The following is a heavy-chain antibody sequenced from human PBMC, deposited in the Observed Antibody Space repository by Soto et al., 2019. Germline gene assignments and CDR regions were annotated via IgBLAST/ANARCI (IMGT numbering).Heavy chain of an antibody. V-gene: IGHV4-59*01. D-gene: IGHD1-1*01. CDR3: ARTNWNKTDYYMVV. J-gene: IGHJ6*03. Sequence: SETLSLTCTVSGGSISSYYWSWIRQPPGKGLEWIGYIYYSRSTNYNPSLKSRVTISVDTSKNQFSLKLSSVTAADTAVYYCARTNWNKTDYYMVVWGKGTTLTVSS. CDR2: IYYSRST. CDR1: GGSISSYY.